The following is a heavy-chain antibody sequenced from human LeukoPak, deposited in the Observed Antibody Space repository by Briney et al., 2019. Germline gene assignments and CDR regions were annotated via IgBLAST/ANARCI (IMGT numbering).Heavy chain of an antibody. CDR2: IYHSGST. CDR3: ARHNGARGWIAAGPAYFDY. D-gene: IGHD6-6*01. Sequence: SETLSLTCTVSGGSISSGTYYWAWIRQPPGRGLEWLGTIYHSGSTYYNPSLKRRVTISVDTSKNQFSLKLSSVTAADTAVYYCARHNGARGWIAAGPAYFDYWGQGTLVTVSS. V-gene: IGHV4-39*01. J-gene: IGHJ4*02. CDR1: GGSISSGTYY.